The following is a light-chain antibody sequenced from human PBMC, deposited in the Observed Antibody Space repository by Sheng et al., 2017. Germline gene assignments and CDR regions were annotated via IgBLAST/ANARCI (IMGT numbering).Light chain of an antibody. CDR1: QSVFYTSKKKNY. CDR2: WAS. J-gene: IGKJ1*01. Sequence: DIVMTQSPDSLAVSLGERATINCKSSQSVFYTSKKKNYLAWYQQKAGQPPKLLIYWASTRESGVPDRFSGSGSGTDFTLTISSLQTEDVAVYQCQQYFSSPPTFGQGTKVEIK. CDR3: QQYFSSPPT. V-gene: IGKV4-1*01.